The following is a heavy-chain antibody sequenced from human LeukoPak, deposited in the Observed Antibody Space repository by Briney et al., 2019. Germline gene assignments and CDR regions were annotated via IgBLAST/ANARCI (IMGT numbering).Heavy chain of an antibody. D-gene: IGHD6-13*01. CDR3: AKSIAAAAPNWFDP. Sequence: GGSLRLSCAASGFTFSSYSMNWVRQAPGKGLEWVSSISSSSYIYYADSVKGRFTISRDNAKNSLYLQMNSLRAEDTALYYCAKSIAAAAPNWFDPWGQGTLVTVSS. CDR2: ISSSSYI. J-gene: IGHJ5*02. V-gene: IGHV3-21*04. CDR1: GFTFSSYS.